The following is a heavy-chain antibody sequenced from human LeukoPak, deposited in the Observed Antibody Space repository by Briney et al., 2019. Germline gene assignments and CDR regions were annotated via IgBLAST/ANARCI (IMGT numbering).Heavy chain of an antibody. CDR2: INHSEST. CDR3: ARGHVGSYAYYYYYGMDV. D-gene: IGHD2-8*01. V-gene: IGHV4-34*01. J-gene: IGHJ6*02. Sequence: SETLSLTCAVYGGSLSGYYWSWIRQPPKKGLEWIGEINHSESTNYNPSLKSRVTISVDTSKNQFSLKVRSVTAADTAVYYCARGHVGSYAYYYYYGMDVWGQGTTVTVSS. CDR1: GGSLSGYY.